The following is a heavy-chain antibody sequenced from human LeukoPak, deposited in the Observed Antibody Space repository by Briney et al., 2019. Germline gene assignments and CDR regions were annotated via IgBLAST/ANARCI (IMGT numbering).Heavy chain of an antibody. CDR2: MNPNSGNT. D-gene: IGHD3-3*01. V-gene: IGHV1-8*01. CDR3: ARGRDFWSGYYYNWFDP. Sequence: ASVTVSCTASGYTFTSYDINWVRQATGQGLEWMGWMNPNSGNTGYAQKFQGRVTMTRNTSISTAYMELSSLRSEDTAVYYCARGRDFWSGYYYNWFDPWGQGTLVTVSS. CDR1: GYTFTSYD. J-gene: IGHJ5*02.